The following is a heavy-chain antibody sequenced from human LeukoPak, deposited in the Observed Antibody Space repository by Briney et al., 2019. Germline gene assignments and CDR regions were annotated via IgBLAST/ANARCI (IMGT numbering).Heavy chain of an antibody. J-gene: IGHJ4*02. Sequence: GGSLRLSCAASGFTFSSYAMHWVRQAPGKGLEYVSAISSNGGSTYYANSVKGRFNISRDNSKNTLYLQMGSLRAEDMAVYYCARGSPVTTADYWGQGTLVTVSS. V-gene: IGHV3-64*01. D-gene: IGHD4-17*01. CDR1: GFTFSSYA. CDR2: ISSNGGST. CDR3: ARGSPVTTADY.